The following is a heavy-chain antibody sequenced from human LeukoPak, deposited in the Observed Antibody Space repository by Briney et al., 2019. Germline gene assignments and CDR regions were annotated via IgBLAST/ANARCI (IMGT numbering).Heavy chain of an antibody. CDR2: MSGSGSLI. V-gene: IGHV3-48*03. Sequence: GGSLRLSCAASGFSFTNSEMNWVRQAPGKGLEWVSHMSGSGSLIYYADSVKGRFTISRDNSKNTLYLQMNSLRAEDTALYYCATNVDTSDDYWGQGTLVTVSS. CDR3: ATNVDTSDDY. CDR1: GFSFTNSE. J-gene: IGHJ4*02. D-gene: IGHD5-18*01.